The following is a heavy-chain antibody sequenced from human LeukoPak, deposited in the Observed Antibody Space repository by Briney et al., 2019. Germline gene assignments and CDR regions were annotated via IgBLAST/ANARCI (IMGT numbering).Heavy chain of an antibody. CDR2: INPNSGGT. Sequence: AASVKVSCKASGYTFTGYYMHWVRQAPGQGLEWMGWINPNSGGTNYAQDFQGRVTMTRDPSISTAYMELSRLRSDDTAVYFCARQSSGFFASDYWGQGTLVTVSS. CDR3: ARQSSGFFASDY. V-gene: IGHV1-2*02. J-gene: IGHJ4*02. D-gene: IGHD6-25*01. CDR1: GYTFTGYY.